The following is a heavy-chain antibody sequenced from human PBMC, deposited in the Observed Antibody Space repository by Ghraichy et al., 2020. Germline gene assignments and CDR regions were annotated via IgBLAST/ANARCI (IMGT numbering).Heavy chain of an antibody. V-gene: IGHV3-30*04. CDR1: GFTFSAYE. Sequence: GGSLRLSCAVSGFTFSAYEMHWVRQAPGKGLEWVAVISSDGRNTYHADSVKGRFTISRDNSENSLFLQLNSLRVDDTAVYFCARDRTYCSSGSCYAYDYYYGMDVWGQGTTVTVS. CDR2: ISSDGRNT. D-gene: IGHD2-15*01. J-gene: IGHJ6*02. CDR3: ARDRTYCSSGSCYAYDYYYGMDV.